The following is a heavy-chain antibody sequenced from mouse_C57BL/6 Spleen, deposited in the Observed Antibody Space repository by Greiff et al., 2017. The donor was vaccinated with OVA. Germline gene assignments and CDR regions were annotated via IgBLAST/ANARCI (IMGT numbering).Heavy chain of an antibody. CDR3: ARWVTGIFDY. V-gene: IGHV1-64*01. CDR2: IHPNSGST. Sequence: QVQLQQPGAALVKPGASVKLSCKASGYTFTSYWMHWVKQRPGQGLEWIGMIHPNSGSTNYNEKLKSKATLTVDKSSSTAYMQLSSLTSEDSAVYYCARWVTGIFDYWGQGTTLTVSS. J-gene: IGHJ2*01. D-gene: IGHD4-1*01. CDR1: GYTFTSYW.